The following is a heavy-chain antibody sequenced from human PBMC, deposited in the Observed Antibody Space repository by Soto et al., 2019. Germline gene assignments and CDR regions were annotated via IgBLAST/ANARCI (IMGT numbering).Heavy chain of an antibody. Sequence: PSETLSLTCTVSGGSISGGVHSWSWIRQPPGKGLEWIGHIFDSGSTYYNPSLKSRLTISVDTSKNQFSLKLSSVTAADTAVYYCASLRAYDILTGRHFDYWGQGTLVTVSS. V-gene: IGHV4-30-4*01. CDR2: IFDSGST. CDR1: GGSISGGVHS. CDR3: ASLRAYDILTGRHFDY. J-gene: IGHJ4*02. D-gene: IGHD3-9*01.